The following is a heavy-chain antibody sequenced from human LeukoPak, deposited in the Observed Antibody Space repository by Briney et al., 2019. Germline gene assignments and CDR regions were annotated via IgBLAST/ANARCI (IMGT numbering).Heavy chain of an antibody. CDR3: ATAVQVTAIPHNWFDP. D-gene: IGHD2-21*02. Sequence: ASMKVSCKSSGYTFTSYYMHWVRQAPGQGLEWMGWINPNSGGTNYAQKFQGRVTMTEDTSTDTAYMELSSLRSEDTAVYYCATAVQVTAIPHNWFDPWGQGTLVTVSS. CDR2: INPNSGGT. CDR1: GYTFTSYY. J-gene: IGHJ5*02. V-gene: IGHV1-2*02.